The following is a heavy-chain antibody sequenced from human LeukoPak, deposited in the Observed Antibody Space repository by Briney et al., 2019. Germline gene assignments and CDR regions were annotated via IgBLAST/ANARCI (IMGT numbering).Heavy chain of an antibody. CDR3: VRDQSSGYDSFDY. Sequence: ASVKVSCKASGYIFTSYGISWVRQAPGQRLEWMGWISAYNGNTNYAQKLQGRVTMTTDTSTSTAYMELRSLRSDDTAVYYCVRDQSSGYDSFDYWGQGTLVTVSS. V-gene: IGHV1-18*01. J-gene: IGHJ4*02. D-gene: IGHD5-12*01. CDR1: GYIFTSYG. CDR2: ISAYNGNT.